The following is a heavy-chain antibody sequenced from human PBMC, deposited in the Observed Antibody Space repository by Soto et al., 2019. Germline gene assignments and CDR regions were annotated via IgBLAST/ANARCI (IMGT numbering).Heavy chain of an antibody. CDR3: ARGKKPSSYSSGWYSTSGWYFDL. J-gene: IGHJ2*01. V-gene: IGHV4-34*01. CDR1: GGSFSGYY. Sequence: QVQLQQWGAGLLKPSETLSLTCAVYGGSFSGYYWSWIRQPPGKGLEWIGEINHSGSTNYNPSLKSRVTISVDTSKNQFSLKLSSVTAADTAVYYCARGKKPSSYSSGWYSTSGWYFDLWGRGTLVTVSS. CDR2: INHSGST. D-gene: IGHD6-19*01.